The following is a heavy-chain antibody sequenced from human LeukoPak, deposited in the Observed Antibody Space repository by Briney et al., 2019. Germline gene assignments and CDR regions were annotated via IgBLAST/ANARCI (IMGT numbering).Heavy chain of an antibody. CDR3: AKEGRYGEYLHY. Sequence: GGSLRLSCAASGFTFSTYGMHWVRQAPGKGLEWVAFIRYDGSNKYYADSVKGRFTISRDNSKNTLYLQMNSLRAEDTAVYYCAKEGRYGEYLHYWGQGTLVTVSS. D-gene: IGHD4-17*01. V-gene: IGHV3-30*02. CDR1: GFTFSTYG. J-gene: IGHJ4*02. CDR2: IRYDGSNK.